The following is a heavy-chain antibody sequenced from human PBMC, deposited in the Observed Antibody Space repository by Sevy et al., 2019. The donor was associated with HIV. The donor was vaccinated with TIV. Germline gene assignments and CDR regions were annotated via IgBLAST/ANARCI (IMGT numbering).Heavy chain of an antibody. J-gene: IGHJ4*02. V-gene: IGHV3-23*01. D-gene: IGHD4-17*01. CDR1: GFTFSSYA. Sequence: GGSLSLSCAASGFTFSSYAMSWVRQAPRKGLEWVSAISGSGGSTYYADSVKGRFTISRDNSKNTLFLQMNSLRAEDTAVYYCAKDQSYGDYTKFDYWGQGTLVTVSS. CDR2: ISGSGGST. CDR3: AKDQSYGDYTKFDY.